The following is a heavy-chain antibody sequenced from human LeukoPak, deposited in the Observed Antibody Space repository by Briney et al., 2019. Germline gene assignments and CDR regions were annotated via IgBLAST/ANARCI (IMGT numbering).Heavy chain of an antibody. D-gene: IGHD3-9*01. J-gene: IGHJ4*02. CDR2: IYTSGST. CDR1: GGSISSYY. Sequence: SETLSLTCTVSGGSISSYYWSWIRQPAGKGLEWIGRIYTSGSTNYNPSLKSRVTMSVDTSKNQFSLNLRSVTAADTAVYYCARGGVDILTGIFRRPGYFDYWGQGTLVTVSS. V-gene: IGHV4-4*07. CDR3: ARGGVDILTGIFRRPGYFDY.